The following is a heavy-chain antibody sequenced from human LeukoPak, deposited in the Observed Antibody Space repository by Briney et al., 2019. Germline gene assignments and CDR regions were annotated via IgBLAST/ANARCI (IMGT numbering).Heavy chain of an antibody. CDR1: GFTFSDYY. V-gene: IGHV3-11*04. J-gene: IGHJ3*02. Sequence: PGGSLRLSRAASGFTFSDYYMSWIRQAPGKGLEWVSYISSSGSTIYYADSVKGRFTISRDNAKNSLYLQMNSLRAEDTAVYYCARDFPSYYYDSSGYYDAFDSWGQGTMVTVSS. D-gene: IGHD3-22*01. CDR2: ISSSGSTI. CDR3: ARDFPSYYYDSSGYYDAFDS.